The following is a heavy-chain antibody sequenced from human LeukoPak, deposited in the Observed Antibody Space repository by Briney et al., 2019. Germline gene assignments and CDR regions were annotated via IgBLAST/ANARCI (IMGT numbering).Heavy chain of an antibody. D-gene: IGHD4-17*01. Sequence: GGPLRLSCAASGFTFSSYWMSWVRQAPGKGLEWVANIKHDGSEKYYVDSAKGRFTISRDNANVKNSLYLQMSSLRAEDTAVYYCARIMTTVTPYYFDYWGQGTLVTVSS. V-gene: IGHV3-7*01. CDR3: ARIMTTVTPYYFDY. CDR1: GFTFSSYW. CDR2: IKHDGSEK. J-gene: IGHJ4*02.